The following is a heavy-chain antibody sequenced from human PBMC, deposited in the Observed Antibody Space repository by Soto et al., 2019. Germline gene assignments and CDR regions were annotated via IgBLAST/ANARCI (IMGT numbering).Heavy chain of an antibody. Sequence: QVQLVQSETEVRKPGSSVKVSCKASGGTFGSNAISWVRQAPGQGLEWMGNIIPIFGTTKNAQNFQDRVTATAGEXTXTXXTELSSLTSEDTAIYYCAREGYTFDPGAVRGAIDIWGQGTMGTVSS. CDR3: AREGYTFDPGAVRGAIDI. D-gene: IGHD1-1*01. V-gene: IGHV1-69*15. J-gene: IGHJ3*02. CDR1: GGTFGSNA. CDR2: IIPIFGTT.